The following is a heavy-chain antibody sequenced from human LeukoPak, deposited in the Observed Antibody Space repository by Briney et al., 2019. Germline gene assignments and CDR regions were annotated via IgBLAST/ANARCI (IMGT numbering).Heavy chain of an antibody. J-gene: IGHJ5*02. CDR2: INHTGDT. D-gene: IGHD1-26*01. Sequence: SETLSLTCAVYGGFLSTYYWSWIRQPPGKGLEWMGEINHTGDTQYNPSLKSRLTISVDTSKNQFSLKMSSVTAADTAVYYCARGPDSGSYYAWFDPWGQGTLVTVSS. V-gene: IGHV4-34*01. CDR3: ARGPDSGSYYAWFDP. CDR1: GGFLSTYY.